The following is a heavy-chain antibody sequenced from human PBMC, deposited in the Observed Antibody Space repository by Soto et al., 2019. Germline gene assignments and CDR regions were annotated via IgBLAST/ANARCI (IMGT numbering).Heavy chain of an antibody. V-gene: IGHV4-34*01. J-gene: IGHJ5*02. CDR2: INHSGST. CDR3: ARLRVNAVVVPAARNWFDP. Sequence: QVQLQQWGAGLLKPSETLSLTCAVYGGSFSGYYWSWIRQPPGKGLEWIGEINHSGSTNYNPSLKRRVTISVDTSKNQFSLKLSSVTAADTAVYYCARLRVNAVVVPAARNWFDPWGQGTLVTVSS. D-gene: IGHD2-2*01. CDR1: GGSFSGYY.